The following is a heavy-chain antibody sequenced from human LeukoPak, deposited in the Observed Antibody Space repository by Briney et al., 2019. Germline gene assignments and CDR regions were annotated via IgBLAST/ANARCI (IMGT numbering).Heavy chain of an antibody. CDR2: IIPIFGTA. CDR1: GGTFSSYA. V-gene: IGHV1-69*06. Sequence: ASVKVSCKASGGTFSSYAISWVRQAPGQGLEWMGGIIPIFGTANYAQKFQGRVTITADKSTSTAYMELSSLRSEDTAVYYCARRVGATDPWYYYMDVWGKGTTVTVSS. J-gene: IGHJ6*03. D-gene: IGHD1-26*01. CDR3: ARRVGATDPWYYYMDV.